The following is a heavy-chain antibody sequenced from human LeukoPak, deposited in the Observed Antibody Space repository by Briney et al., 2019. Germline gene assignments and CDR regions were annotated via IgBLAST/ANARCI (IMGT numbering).Heavy chain of an antibody. V-gene: IGHV1-46*01. Sequence: ASVKVSCKASGYSFTSNYIHWVRQAPGQGLEWMGMIYPRDGSTSYAQKFQGRVTLTRGTSTSTVYMELSSLRSEDTAIYYCAKETPNTGWFDPWGQGTLVTVSS. J-gene: IGHJ5*02. D-gene: IGHD1-14*01. CDR1: GYSFTSNY. CDR3: AKETPNTGWFDP. CDR2: IYPRDGST.